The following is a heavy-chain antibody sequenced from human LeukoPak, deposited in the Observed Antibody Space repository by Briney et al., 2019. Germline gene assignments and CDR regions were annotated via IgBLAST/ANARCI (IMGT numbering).Heavy chain of an antibody. CDR1: GYSFTSYW. CDR3: ARRITMVRGATNWFDP. D-gene: IGHD3-10*01. J-gene: IGHJ5*02. Sequence: GESLKISCKGSGYSFTSYWIGWVRQMPGKGLEWMGIIYPGDSDTRYSPSFQGQVTISADKSISTAYLQWSSLKASDTAMYYCARRITMVRGATNWFDPWGQGTLVTVSS. CDR2: IYPGDSDT. V-gene: IGHV5-51*01.